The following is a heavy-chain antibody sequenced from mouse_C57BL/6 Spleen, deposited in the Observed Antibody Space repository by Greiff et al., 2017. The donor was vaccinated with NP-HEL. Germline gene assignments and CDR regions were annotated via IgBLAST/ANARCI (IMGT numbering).Heavy chain of an antibody. Sequence: VQVVESGAELVRPGTSVKMSCKASGYTFTNYWIGWAKQRPGHGLEWIGDIYPGGGYTNYNEKFKGKATLTADKSSSTAYMQFSSLTSEDSAIYYCARRERTGAMDYWGQGTSVTVSS. CDR1: GYTFTNYW. CDR3: ARRERTGAMDY. V-gene: IGHV1-63*01. CDR2: IYPGGGYT. J-gene: IGHJ4*01.